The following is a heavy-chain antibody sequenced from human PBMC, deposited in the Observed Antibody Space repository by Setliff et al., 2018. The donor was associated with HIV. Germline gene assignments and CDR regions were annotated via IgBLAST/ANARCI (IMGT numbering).Heavy chain of an antibody. V-gene: IGHV3-9*01. D-gene: IGHD3-9*01. J-gene: IGHJ6*03. Sequence: GGSLRLSCAASGFTFDDYAMHWVRQAPGKGLEWVSGISWNSGSIGYADSVKGRFTISRDNAKNSLYLQMNSLRAEDTAVYYCARPLTGYSITHYYYMDVWGKGTTVTVSS. CDR3: ARPLTGYSITHYYYMDV. CDR2: ISWNSGSI. CDR1: GFTFDDYA.